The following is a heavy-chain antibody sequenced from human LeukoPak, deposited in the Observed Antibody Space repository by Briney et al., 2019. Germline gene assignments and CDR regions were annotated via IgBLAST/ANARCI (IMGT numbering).Heavy chain of an antibody. CDR2: IVVGSGNT. CDR1: GFTFTSSA. D-gene: IGHD3-9*01. V-gene: IGHV1-58*01. J-gene: IGHJ4*02. Sequence: SVKVSCKASGFTFTSSAVQWVRQARGQRLEWIGWIVVGSGNTNYAQKFQERVTITRDMSTSTAYMELSSLRSEDTAVYYCAADPTDPTLTGYHLDYWGQGTLVTVSS. CDR3: AADPTDPTLTGYHLDY.